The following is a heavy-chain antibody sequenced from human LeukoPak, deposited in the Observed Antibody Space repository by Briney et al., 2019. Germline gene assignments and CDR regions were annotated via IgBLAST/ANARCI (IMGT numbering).Heavy chain of an antibody. J-gene: IGHJ4*02. CDR1: GYTFTGYY. Sequence: ASVKVSCKASGYTFTGYYMHWVRQAPGQGLEWMGWINPNSGGTNYAQKFQGRVTMTRDTSISTAYMELSRLRSDDTAVYYCARARGWYSSGWYYFDYWGQGTLVTVSS. V-gene: IGHV1-2*02. CDR2: INPNSGGT. CDR3: ARARGWYSSGWYYFDY. D-gene: IGHD6-19*01.